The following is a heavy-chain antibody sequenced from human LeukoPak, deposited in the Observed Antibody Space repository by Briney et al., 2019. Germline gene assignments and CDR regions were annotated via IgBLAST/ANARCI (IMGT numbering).Heavy chain of an antibody. D-gene: IGHD3-22*01. Sequence: SETLSLTCSVSGGSISSGSYYWGWIRQAPGRGLEWIANIYYSGSTYYSPSLKSRVTISVDTSKNQFSLKLNSVTAADTAVYYCARQFYESRSPHAKYFQQWGQGTLVTVSS. CDR1: GGSISSGSYY. J-gene: IGHJ1*01. CDR3: ARQFYESRSPHAKYFQQ. V-gene: IGHV4-39*01. CDR2: IYYSGST.